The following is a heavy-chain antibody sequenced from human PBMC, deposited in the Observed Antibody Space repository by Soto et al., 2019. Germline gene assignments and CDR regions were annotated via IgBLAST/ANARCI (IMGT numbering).Heavy chain of an antibody. D-gene: IGHD2-2*01. CDR1: GYPFSNYA. CDR2: INAGNGNS. V-gene: IGHV1-3*05. Sequence: QVQLVQSGAEEKKPGASVKVSCKASGYPFSNYAMHWVRQAPGQGLEWMGWINAGNGNSKYSQKFQGRVTITRDTSANTAYMELDSLRSADTSVYYCATSTYCSSSTCYQWCGMDVWGQGTTVTVSS. J-gene: IGHJ6*02. CDR3: ATSTYCSSSTCYQWCGMDV.